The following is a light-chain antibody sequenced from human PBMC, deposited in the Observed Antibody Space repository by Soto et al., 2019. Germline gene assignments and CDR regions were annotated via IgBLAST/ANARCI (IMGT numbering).Light chain of an antibody. J-gene: IGLJ1*01. V-gene: IGLV2-14*01. CDR2: DVS. CDR1: SSDVGGYNY. Sequence: QSVLPKPASVSGSPGQSITISCTGTSSDVGGYNYVSWYQQHPGKAPKLMIYDVSNRPSGVSNRFSGTKSGNTASLTISGLQAEDEADYYCSSYTSSSTLDVFGTGTKVTVL. CDR3: SSYTSSSTLDV.